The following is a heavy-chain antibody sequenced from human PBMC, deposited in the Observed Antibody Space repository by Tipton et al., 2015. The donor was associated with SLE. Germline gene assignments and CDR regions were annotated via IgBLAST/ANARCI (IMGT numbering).Heavy chain of an antibody. CDR2: IYYSGST. D-gene: IGHD6-13*01. J-gene: IGHJ3*02. CDR1: GGSISSGGYY. CDR3: AAEGIAAAGNAFDI. V-gene: IGHV4-61*08. Sequence: TLSLTCTVSGGSISSGGYYWSWIRQHPGKGLEWIGYIYYSGSTNYNPSLKSRVTISVDTSKNQFSLKLSSVTAADTAVYYCAAEGIAAAGNAFDIWGQGTMVTVSS.